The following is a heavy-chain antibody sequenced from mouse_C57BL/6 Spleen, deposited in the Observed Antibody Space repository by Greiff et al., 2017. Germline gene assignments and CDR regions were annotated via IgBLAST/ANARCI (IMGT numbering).Heavy chain of an antibody. CDR1: GFTFSSYA. J-gene: IGHJ4*01. CDR2: IGDGGSYT. Sequence: EVQLVQSGGGLVKPGGSLKLSCAASGFTFSSYAMSWVRQTPEKRLEWVATIGDGGSYTYYPDNVKGRFTISRDNAKNNLYLQMSHLKSEDTAMYYCARAQATYYAMDYWGQGATVTVAS. D-gene: IGHD3-2*02. CDR3: ARAQATYYAMDY. V-gene: IGHV5-4*01.